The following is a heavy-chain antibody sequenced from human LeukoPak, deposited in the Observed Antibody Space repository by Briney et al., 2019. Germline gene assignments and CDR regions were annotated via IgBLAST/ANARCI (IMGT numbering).Heavy chain of an antibody. Sequence: GASVKVSCKSSGYTFTGYYIHWVRQAPGQGLEWMGRINSDSGATHYAQTFQGRVTMTRDTSISTAYMELSRLRSDDTAVYYCARGSSWFYFDYWGQGPLVTVSS. CDR3: ARGSSWFYFDY. CDR2: INSDSGAT. D-gene: IGHD6-13*01. V-gene: IGHV1-2*06. CDR1: GYTFTGYY. J-gene: IGHJ4*02.